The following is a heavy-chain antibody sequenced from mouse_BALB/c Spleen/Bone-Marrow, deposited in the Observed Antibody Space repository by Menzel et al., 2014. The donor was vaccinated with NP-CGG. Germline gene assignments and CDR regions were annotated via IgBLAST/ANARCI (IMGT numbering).Heavy chain of an antibody. D-gene: IGHD2-14*01. V-gene: IGHV14-3*02. CDR1: GFNIKDTY. CDR2: IDPANGNT. Sequence: EVQLQESGAELVKPGASVKLSCTASGFNIKDTYMHWVKQRPEQGLEWIGRIDPANGNTKYDPKFQGKATITADTSSNTAYLQLSSLTSEDTAVYYCANYRYGGYFDVWGAGTTVTVS. J-gene: IGHJ1*01. CDR3: ANYRYGGYFDV.